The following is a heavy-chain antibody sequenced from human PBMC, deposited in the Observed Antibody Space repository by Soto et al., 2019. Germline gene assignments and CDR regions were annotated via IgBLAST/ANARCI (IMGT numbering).Heavy chain of an antibody. CDR2: IIPIFGTA. J-gene: IGHJ3*02. D-gene: IGHD6-19*01. V-gene: IGHV1-69*13. CDR3: ARPGIAVAGKGGAGAFDI. Sequence: SVKVCWKACGGSFSSCASCSARQAPGQGLEWMGGIIPIFGTANYAQKFQGRVTITADESTSTAYMELSSLRSEDTAVYYCARPGIAVAGKGGAGAFDIWGQGTMVTVSS. CDR1: GGSFSSCA.